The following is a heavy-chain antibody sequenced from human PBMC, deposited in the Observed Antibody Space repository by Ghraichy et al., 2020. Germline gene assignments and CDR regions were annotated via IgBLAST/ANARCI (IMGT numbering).Heavy chain of an antibody. D-gene: IGHD3-16*01. Sequence: GGSLRLSCAGSTFTFSSHWMHWVRQAPGKGLVWVSRIDTDGSSTTYADSVKGRFTISRDNAKNTLHLQMSSLRAEDTAVYYCVTGESSTSWGYFDYWGQGTLVTVSS. V-gene: IGHV3-74*01. J-gene: IGHJ4*02. CDR1: TFTFSSHW. CDR2: IDTDGSST. CDR3: VTGESSTSWGYFDY.